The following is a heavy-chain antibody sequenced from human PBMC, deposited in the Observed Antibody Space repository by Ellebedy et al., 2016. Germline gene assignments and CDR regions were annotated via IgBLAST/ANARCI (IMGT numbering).Heavy chain of an antibody. CDR1: GFTFSSYA. J-gene: IGHJ4*02. CDR3: AKDYDSSGWYEGYSDY. CDR2: ISGSGGST. V-gene: IGHV3-23*01. D-gene: IGHD6-19*01. Sequence: GGSLRLSCAASGFTFSSYAMSWVRQAPGKGLEWVSAISGSGGSTYYADSVKGRFTISRDNSKNTLYLQMNSLRAEDTAVYYCAKDYDSSGWYEGYSDYWGQGTLVTVSS.